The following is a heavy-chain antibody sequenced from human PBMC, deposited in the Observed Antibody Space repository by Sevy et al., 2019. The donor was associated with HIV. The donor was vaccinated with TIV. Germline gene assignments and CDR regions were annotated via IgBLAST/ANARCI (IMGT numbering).Heavy chain of an antibody. CDR2: ISHDERYK. D-gene: IGHD2-21*02. Sequence: GGSLRLSCAASGFTFTNSDMHWVRQAPGRGLDWVAVISHDERYKNYAESVKVRFTITRDNSKNTRFLQMDSLRPEDTAVYFCARLVSCGGDCYYLDSWGQGALVTVSS. CDR1: GFTFTNSD. J-gene: IGHJ4*02. V-gene: IGHV3-30*04. CDR3: ARLVSCGGDCYYLDS.